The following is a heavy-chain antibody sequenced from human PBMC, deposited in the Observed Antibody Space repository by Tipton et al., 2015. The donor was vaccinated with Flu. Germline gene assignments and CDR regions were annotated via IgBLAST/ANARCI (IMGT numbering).Heavy chain of an antibody. D-gene: IGHD1-1*01. J-gene: IGHJ6*02. CDR3: ERDHWNDRRAYYYYGVDV. Sequence: TLSLTCTVSGGYFSNKYYNRIRQSAGKGLEWIGRIYYTGSATYSPSLKSRVTMSVDPSKSQISLRLNSVTEADTAVYYCERDHWNDRRAYYYYGVDVWGQGSTVTVPS. V-gene: IGHV4-4*07. CDR1: GGYFSNKY. CDR2: IYYTGSA.